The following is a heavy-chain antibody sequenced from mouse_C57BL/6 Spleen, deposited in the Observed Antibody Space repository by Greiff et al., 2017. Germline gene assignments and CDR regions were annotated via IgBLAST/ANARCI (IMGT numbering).Heavy chain of an antibody. CDR2: INPSSGYT. CDR1: GYTFTSYT. D-gene: IGHD4-1*01. J-gene: IGHJ2*01. CDR3: ARLNWDNYFDY. Sequence: QVQLQQSGAELARPGASVKMSCKASGYTFTSYTMHWVNQRPGQGLEWIGYINPSSGYTKYNQKFKDKATLTADKSSSTAYMQLSSLTSEDSAVYYCARLNWDNYFDYWGQGTTLTVSS. V-gene: IGHV1-4*01.